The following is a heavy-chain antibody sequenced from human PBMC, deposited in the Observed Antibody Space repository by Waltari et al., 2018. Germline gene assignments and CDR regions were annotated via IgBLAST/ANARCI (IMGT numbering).Heavy chain of an antibody. CDR3: ALWESGWRAFRF. Sequence: QVQLQESGPGLVKSSETLSLTCPVSGVSFRGYFWNWIRQAPGKGPEWIGYIRHTGDTKQNPSLKSRVTMSVDTSRNDFSLRLSSVTAADTAVYYCALWESGWRAFRFWGQGTLGTVSS. D-gene: IGHD6-19*01. CDR2: IRHTGDT. J-gene: IGHJ4*03. CDR1: GVSFRGYF. V-gene: IGHV4-59*08.